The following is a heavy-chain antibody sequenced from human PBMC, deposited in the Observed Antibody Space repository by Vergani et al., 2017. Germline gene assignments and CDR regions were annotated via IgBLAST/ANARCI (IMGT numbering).Heavy chain of an antibody. J-gene: IGHJ4*02. D-gene: IGHD6-19*01. Sequence: QVQLQESGPGLVKPSETLSLTCTVSGGSINSHYWSWIRQPPGKGLEWIGYIFYTGTTNYNPSLKSRATISLDTSKNQFSLELTSVTAADTAVYFCARQRPGSGWSPGDFDDWGQGILVTVSS. CDR3: ARQRPGSGWSPGDFDD. V-gene: IGHV4-59*11. CDR1: GGSINSHY. CDR2: IFYTGTT.